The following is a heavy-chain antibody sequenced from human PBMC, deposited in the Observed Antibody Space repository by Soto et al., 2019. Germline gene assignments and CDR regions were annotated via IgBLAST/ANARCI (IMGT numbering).Heavy chain of an antibody. CDR2: INPSRGTT. V-gene: IGHV1-46*03. CDR3: ARGYTWTYDNCFDP. CDR1: GYTFTGFH. D-gene: IGHD1-7*01. J-gene: IGHJ5*02. Sequence: ASVKVSCKASGYTFTGFHMHWVRQAPGQGLEWLGLINPSRGTTTYAQKFQGRVSMTRDTSTSTVYMDLSSLTSEDTAVYYCARGYTWTYDNCFDPWGQGTRVTVSS.